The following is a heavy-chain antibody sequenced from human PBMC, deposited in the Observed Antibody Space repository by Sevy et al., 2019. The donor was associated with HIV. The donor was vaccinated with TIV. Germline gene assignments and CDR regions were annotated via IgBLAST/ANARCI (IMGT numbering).Heavy chain of an antibody. D-gene: IGHD3-22*01. Sequence: GGSLRLSCAASGLTFDDYAMHWVRQAPGKGLEWVSGISWNSGNIAYAEFVKGRFTISRDNAKNSLYLQMNSLRDEDTALYYCVKYRYYDTSGYSYYYFDLWGRGTLVTVSS. CDR1: GLTFDDYA. V-gene: IGHV3-9*01. CDR2: ISWNSGNI. J-gene: IGHJ2*01. CDR3: VKYRYYDTSGYSYYYFDL.